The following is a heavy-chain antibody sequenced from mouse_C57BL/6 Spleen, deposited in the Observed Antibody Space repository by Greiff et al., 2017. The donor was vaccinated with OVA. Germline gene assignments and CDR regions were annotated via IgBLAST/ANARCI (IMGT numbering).Heavy chain of an antibody. CDR3: ARGAYYSNYVGFAY. V-gene: IGHV5-9*01. CDR2: ISGGGGNT. J-gene: IGHJ3*01. Sequence: EVKLMESGGGLVKPGGSLKLSCAASGFTFSSYTMSWVRQTPEKRLEWVATISGGGGNTYYPDSVKGRFTISRDNAKNTLYLQMSSLRSEDTALYYCARGAYYSNYVGFAYWGQGTLVTVSA. D-gene: IGHD2-5*01. CDR1: GFTFSSYT.